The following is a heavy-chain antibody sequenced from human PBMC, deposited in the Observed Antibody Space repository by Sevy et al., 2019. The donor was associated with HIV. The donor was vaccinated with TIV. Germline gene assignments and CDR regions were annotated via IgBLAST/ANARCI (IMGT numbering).Heavy chain of an antibody. CDR3: AKGDEPAADYADYVPNAFDI. Sequence: GGSLRLSCAVSGFTFRSYAMSWVRQAPGMGLEWVSSISGPGALTYYAESVKGRFTISRDNSKNTLFLQMNSLRAEDTALYYCAKGDEPAADYADYVPNAFDIWGQGTMVTVSS. CDR1: GFTFRSYA. D-gene: IGHD4-17*01. J-gene: IGHJ3*02. CDR2: ISGPGALT. V-gene: IGHV3-23*01.